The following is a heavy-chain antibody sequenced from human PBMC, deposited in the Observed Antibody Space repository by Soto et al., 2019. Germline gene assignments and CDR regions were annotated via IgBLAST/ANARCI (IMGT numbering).Heavy chain of an antibody. V-gene: IGHV4-39*01. CDR2: SYYTGST. D-gene: IGHD3-10*01. J-gene: IGHJ4*02. CDR1: GGSITSSDNY. CDR3: ARKAYYASGSIILFDF. Sequence: SETLSLTCSVSGGSITSSDNYWGWIRQPPGKGLEWIGSSYYTGSTYYIPSVKSRVTISIDTSKNQFSLRLTAVPAADTAMYYCARKAYYASGSIILFDFWGQGTLVTVSS.